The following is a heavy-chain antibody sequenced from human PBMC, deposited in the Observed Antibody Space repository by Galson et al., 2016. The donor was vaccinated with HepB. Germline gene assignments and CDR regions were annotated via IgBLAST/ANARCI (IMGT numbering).Heavy chain of an antibody. CDR1: GYLFSAHG. D-gene: IGHD2/OR15-2a*01. Sequence: SLRLSCAVSGYLFSAHGMHWVRQAPGKGLEWVAIISFDGKSKNYVDYVKGRFTISRDNSKNTLYLEMNSLRAEDTAVYYCASEAPILAPTLDYWGQGTLVIVSS. CDR3: ASEAPILAPTLDY. J-gene: IGHJ4*02. V-gene: IGHV3-30*03. CDR2: ISFDGKSK.